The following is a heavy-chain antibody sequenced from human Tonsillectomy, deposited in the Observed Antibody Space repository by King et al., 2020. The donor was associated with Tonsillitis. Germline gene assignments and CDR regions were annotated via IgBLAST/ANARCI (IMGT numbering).Heavy chain of an antibody. CDR3: ASPYPVLKY. V-gene: IGHV4-59*01. CDR2: IYYSWST. Sequence: VQLQESGPGLVKPSETLSLTCTVSGGYISSYYWILFRQPPGKGTQWIWYIYYSWSTNYNPPLKSRVTISVDTSKNQFSLKLSSVTAADTAVYYCASPYPVLKYWGQGTLVTVSS. CDR1: GGYISSYY. J-gene: IGHJ4*02. D-gene: IGHD3-9*01.